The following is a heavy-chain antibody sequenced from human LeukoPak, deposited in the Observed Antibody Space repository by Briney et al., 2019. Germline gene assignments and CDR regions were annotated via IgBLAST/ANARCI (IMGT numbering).Heavy chain of an antibody. CDR2: ISSSSSYI. Sequence: GGSLRLSCAASGFTFSSYSMNWVRQAPGKGLEWVSSISSSSSYIYYADSVKGRFTVSRDNAKNSLYLQMNSLRAEDTAVYYCARDLVPTAFDYWGQGTLVTVSS. D-gene: IGHD3-16*02. CDR1: GFTFSSYS. V-gene: IGHV3-21*01. J-gene: IGHJ4*02. CDR3: ARDLVPTAFDY.